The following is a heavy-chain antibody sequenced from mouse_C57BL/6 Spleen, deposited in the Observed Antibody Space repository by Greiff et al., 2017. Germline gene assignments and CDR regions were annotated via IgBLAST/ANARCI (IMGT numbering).Heavy chain of an antibody. CDR1: GYSFTDYN. Sequence: VHVKQSGPELVKPGASVKISCKASGYSFTDYNMNWVKQSNGKSLEWIGVINPNYGTTSYNQKFKGKATLTVDQSSSTAYMQLNSLTSEDSAVYYCARGASNSYWYFDVWGTGTTVTVSS. CDR3: ARGASNSYWYFDV. CDR2: INPNYGTT. J-gene: IGHJ1*03. D-gene: IGHD4-1*01. V-gene: IGHV1-39*01.